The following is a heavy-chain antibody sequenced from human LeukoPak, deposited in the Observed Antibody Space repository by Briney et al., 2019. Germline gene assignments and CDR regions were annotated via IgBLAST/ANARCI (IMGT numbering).Heavy chain of an antibody. Sequence: TGGSLRLSCTVSGFSFGDSVMSWVRQAPGKGLEWVGFIRSKAYGGTTEYAASVKGRFTISRDDSKSIAYLQMNSLKTEDTAVYYCTREWGGELRPYYYYGMDVWGQGTTVTVSS. CDR2: IRSKAYGGTT. CDR3: TREWGGELRPYYYYGMDV. J-gene: IGHJ6*01. CDR1: GFSFGDSV. V-gene: IGHV3-49*04. D-gene: IGHD1-26*01.